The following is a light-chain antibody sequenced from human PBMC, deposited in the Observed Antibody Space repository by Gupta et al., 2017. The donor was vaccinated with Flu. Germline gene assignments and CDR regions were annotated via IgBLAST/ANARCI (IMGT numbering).Light chain of an antibody. J-gene: IGKJ1*01. V-gene: IGKV3-11*01. CDR2: DAS. Sequence: PATLSLSPGERATLSCRASQSVGTSLAWYQQRPGQAPRLLIYDASNSATDIPARFIGGGSGTDFTLTISSLEPEDFAVYYCHQRTNWLWTFGQGTKVEIK. CDR1: QSVGTS. CDR3: HQRTNWLWT.